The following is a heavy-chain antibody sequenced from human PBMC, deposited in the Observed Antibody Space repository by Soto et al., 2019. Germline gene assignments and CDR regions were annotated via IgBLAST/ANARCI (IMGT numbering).Heavy chain of an antibody. J-gene: IGHJ6*02. CDR2: IVVGSGNT. Sequence: ASVKVSCKASGFTFTSSAMQWVRQARGQRLEWIGWIVVGSGNTNYAQKFQERVTITRDMSTSTAYMELSSLRSEDTAVYYCAAETLNSPYYYYGMDVWGQGTTVTVSS. CDR1: GFTFTSSA. V-gene: IGHV1-58*02. CDR3: AAETLNSPYYYYGMDV.